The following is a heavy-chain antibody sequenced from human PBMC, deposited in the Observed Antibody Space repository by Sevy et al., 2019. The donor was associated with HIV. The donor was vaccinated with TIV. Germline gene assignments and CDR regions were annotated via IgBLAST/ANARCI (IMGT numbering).Heavy chain of an antibody. J-gene: IGHJ6*02. CDR2: ISLSGSTI. CDR3: VRGGPAASFGLDV. CDR1: GFIFSAYT. Sequence: GGSLRLSCAASGFIFSAYTMNWVRQAPGEGLEWLSHISLSGSTIYDADSVRGRFTISRDNAKNSVYLQMESLRVEDTAVYYCVRGGPAASFGLDVWGQWTTVTVSS. D-gene: IGHD2-2*01. V-gene: IGHV3-48*01.